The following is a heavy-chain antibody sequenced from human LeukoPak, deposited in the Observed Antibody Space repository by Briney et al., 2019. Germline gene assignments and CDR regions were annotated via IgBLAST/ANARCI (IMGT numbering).Heavy chain of an antibody. CDR1: GASISSYH. CDR2: IYPSGNT. J-gene: IGHJ4*02. Sequence: SEALSLPCTVSGASISSYHWSLIRPPAGEGLEWSGRIYPSGNTNYNPSLRGRVTMSMDTSKNQFSLELTSVTAAETAVYYCARFPGQTHFDYWGQGTLVTVPS. V-gene: IGHV4-4*07. CDR3: ARFPGQTHFDY.